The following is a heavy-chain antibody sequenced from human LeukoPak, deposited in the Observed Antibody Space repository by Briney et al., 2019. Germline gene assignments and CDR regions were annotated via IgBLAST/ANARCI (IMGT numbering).Heavy chain of an antibody. CDR3: ARDWSGTEKGDAFDI. J-gene: IGHJ3*02. D-gene: IGHD3-3*01. CDR1: GGSIGSYY. Sequence: SETLSLTCTVSGGSIGSYYWSWIRQPPGKGLEWIGYIYYSGSTNYNPSLKSRVTISVDTSKNQFSLKLSSVTAADTAVYYCARDWSGTEKGDAFDIWGQGTMVTVSS. V-gene: IGHV4-59*01. CDR2: IYYSGST.